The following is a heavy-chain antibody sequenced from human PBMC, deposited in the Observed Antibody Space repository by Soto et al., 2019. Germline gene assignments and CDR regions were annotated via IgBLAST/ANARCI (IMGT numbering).Heavy chain of an antibody. J-gene: IGHJ4*02. CDR1: GFTFSSYA. D-gene: IGHD3-3*01. CDR2: ISGSGGST. V-gene: IGHV3-23*01. CDR3: AKGRPDYDFWSGHSPLDY. Sequence: EVQLLVSGGGLVQPGGSLRLSCAASGFTFSSYAMSWVRQAPGKGLEWVSAISGSGGSTYYADSVKGRFTISRDNSKNTLYLQMNSLRAEDTAVYYCAKGRPDYDFWSGHSPLDYWGQGTLVTVSS.